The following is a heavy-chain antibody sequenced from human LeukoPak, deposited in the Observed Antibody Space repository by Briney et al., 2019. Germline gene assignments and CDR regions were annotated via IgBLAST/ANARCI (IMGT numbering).Heavy chain of an antibody. J-gene: IGHJ4*02. Sequence: GGSLRLSCAASGFTFSTYTIHSVRQAPGKGLEWVAVISYDGSSDYYADSVKGRFTISRDDSKNTLYLQMNSLRAEDTAVYYCARASRWLQVGFDYWGQGTPVTVSS. CDR2: ISYDGSSD. CDR1: GFTFSTYT. V-gene: IGHV3-30-3*01. D-gene: IGHD5-24*01. CDR3: ARASRWLQVGFDY.